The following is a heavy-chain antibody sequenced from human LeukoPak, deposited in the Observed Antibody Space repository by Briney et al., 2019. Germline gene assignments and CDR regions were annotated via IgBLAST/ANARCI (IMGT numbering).Heavy chain of an antibody. V-gene: IGHV3-30*04. CDR3: AREHDNSGWRSQVY. D-gene: IGHD6-19*01. J-gene: IGHJ4*02. CDR1: GFTFSSYA. Sequence: GGSLRLSCAASGFTFSSYAMHWVRQAPGKGLEWVAVISYDGSAKYYADSVKGRFTISRDNSRNTLYLQMDSLSAEDTALYYCAREHDNSGWRSQVYWGQGTLVTVSS. CDR2: ISYDGSAK.